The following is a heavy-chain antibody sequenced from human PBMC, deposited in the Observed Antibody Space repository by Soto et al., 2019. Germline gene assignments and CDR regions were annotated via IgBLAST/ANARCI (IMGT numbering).Heavy chain of an antibody. V-gene: IGHV3-33*01. Sequence: GGSLRLSCAASGFTFSSYGMHWVRQAPGKGLEWVAVIWYDGSNKYYADSVKDRFTISRDNSKNTLYLQMNSLRAEDTAVYYCARDLRPFNVHYYYYGMDVWGQGTTVTVSS. J-gene: IGHJ6*02. CDR1: GFTFSSYG. D-gene: IGHD3-10*02. CDR3: ARDLRPFNVHYYYYGMDV. CDR2: IWYDGSNK.